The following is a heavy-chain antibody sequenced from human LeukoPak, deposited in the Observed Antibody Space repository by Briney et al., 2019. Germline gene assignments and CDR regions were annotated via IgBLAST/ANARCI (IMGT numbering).Heavy chain of an antibody. CDR1: GFTFINYW. V-gene: IGHV3-74*01. Sequence: GGSLRLFCTASGFTFINYWIHWVRQPPGKGLVWVTRINNDGGDTIYADSVRGRFTISRDNAKNTLNLQMNSLGAEDTAVYYCARGGSNHAFDIWGQGTVVTVSS. CDR2: INNDGGDT. CDR3: ARGGSNHAFDI. J-gene: IGHJ3*02.